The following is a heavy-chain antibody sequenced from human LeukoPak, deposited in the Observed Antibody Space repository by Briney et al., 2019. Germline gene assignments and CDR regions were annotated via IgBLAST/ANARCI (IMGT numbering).Heavy chain of an antibody. CDR2: IYYSGST. V-gene: IGHV4-39*02. Sequence: SETLSLTCTVSGGSISSSSYYWGWIRQPPGKGLEWIGSIYYSGSTYYNPSLKSRVTISVDTSKNQFSLKLSPVTAADTAVYYCAREPPADSGSNDAFDIWGQGTMVTVSS. D-gene: IGHD1-26*01. CDR1: GGSISSSSYY. CDR3: AREPPADSGSNDAFDI. J-gene: IGHJ3*02.